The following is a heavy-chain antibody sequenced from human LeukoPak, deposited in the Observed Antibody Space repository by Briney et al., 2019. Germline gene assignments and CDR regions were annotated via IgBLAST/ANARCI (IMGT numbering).Heavy chain of an antibody. Sequence: PGGSLRLSCAASGFTVSSNYMSWVRQAPGKGLEWVSVIYSGGSTYYADSVKGRFTISRDNSKNTLYLQMNSLRAEDTAVYYCARPLRPRITIFGVVIRGWALDIWGQGTMVTVSS. J-gene: IGHJ3*02. CDR3: ARPLRPRITIFGVVIRGWALDI. V-gene: IGHV3-66*02. D-gene: IGHD3-3*01. CDR1: GFTVSSNY. CDR2: IYSGGST.